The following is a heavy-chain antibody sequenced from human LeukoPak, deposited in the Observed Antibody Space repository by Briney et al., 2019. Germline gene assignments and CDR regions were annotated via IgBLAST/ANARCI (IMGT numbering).Heavy chain of an antibody. CDR2: ISWNSGSI. D-gene: IGHD3-3*01. V-gene: IGHV3-9*01. CDR3: AKGTGSGYLNYFDY. CDR1: GFTFDDYA. J-gene: IGHJ4*02. Sequence: GGSLRLSCAASGFTFDDYAMHWVRQAPGKGLEWVSGISWNSGSIGYADSVKGRFTISRDNAKNSLYLQMNSLRAEDTALYYCAKGTGSGYLNYFDYWGQGTLVTVSP.